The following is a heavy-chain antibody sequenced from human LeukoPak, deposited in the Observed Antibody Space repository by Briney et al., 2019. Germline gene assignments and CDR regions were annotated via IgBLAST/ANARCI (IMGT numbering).Heavy chain of an antibody. Sequence: ASVKVSCKASGYTFTSYGISWVRQAPGQGLEWMGWISAYNGNTNCAQKFQGRVTMTRDTSISTAYMELSRLRSDDTAVYYCARVRHSSSWYWSPFDYWGQGTLVTVSS. CDR2: ISAYNGNT. J-gene: IGHJ4*02. CDR3: ARVRHSSSWYWSPFDY. CDR1: GYTFTSYG. D-gene: IGHD6-13*01. V-gene: IGHV1-18*01.